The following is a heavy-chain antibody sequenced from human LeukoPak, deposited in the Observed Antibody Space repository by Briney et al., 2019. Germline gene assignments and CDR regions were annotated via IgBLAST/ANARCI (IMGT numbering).Heavy chain of an antibody. Sequence: ASVKVSCKASGYTFARYYIHWVRQVPGQRLEWMGIINPGGGNTNYAQKFQGRVTVTRDTSTTTVYLELSSLRSEDTAVYYCARDWNWGSSDAFDTWGQGTMVTVSS. CDR2: INPGGGNT. CDR3: ARDWNWGSSDAFDT. V-gene: IGHV1-46*01. CDR1: GYTFARYY. J-gene: IGHJ3*02. D-gene: IGHD7-27*01.